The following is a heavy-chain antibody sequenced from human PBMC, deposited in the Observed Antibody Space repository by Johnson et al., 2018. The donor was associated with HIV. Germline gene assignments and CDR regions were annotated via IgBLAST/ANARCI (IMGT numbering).Heavy chain of an antibody. J-gene: IGHJ3*02. Sequence: VQLVESGGGLVQPGGSLRLSCAASGFTFSSYWMSWVRQAPGKGLEWVSGINWNGGSTGYADSVKGRFTISRDNARNSLYLQMNSLRAEDTALYYCARATWSDDAFDIWGQGTMVTVSS. D-gene: IGHD2-8*01. CDR3: ARATWSDDAFDI. CDR2: INWNGGST. V-gene: IGHV3-20*04. CDR1: GFTFSSYW.